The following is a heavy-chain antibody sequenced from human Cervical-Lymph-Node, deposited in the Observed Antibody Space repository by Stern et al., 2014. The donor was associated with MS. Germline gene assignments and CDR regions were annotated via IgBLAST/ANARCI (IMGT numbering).Heavy chain of an antibody. V-gene: IGHV3-21*01. CDR2: ISSSSSYI. J-gene: IGHJ4*02. CDR1: GFTFSSYS. Sequence: EVQLVESGGGLVKPGGSLRLSCAASGFTFSSYSMNWVRQAPGKGLEWVSSISSSSSYIYYADSVKGRFTISRDNAKNSLYLQMNNLRAEDTAVYYCARRGRDTASPEYWGQGTLVTVSS. D-gene: IGHD5-18*01. CDR3: ARRGRDTASPEY.